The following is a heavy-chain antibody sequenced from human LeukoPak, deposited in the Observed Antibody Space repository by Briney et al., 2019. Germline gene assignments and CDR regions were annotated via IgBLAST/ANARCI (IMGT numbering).Heavy chain of an antibody. CDR2: IYYSGST. CDR3: AREKLLAS. J-gene: IGHJ4*02. D-gene: IGHD2-15*01. V-gene: IGHV4-39*02. Sequence: SETLSLTCTVSGGSISSSSYYWGWIRQPPGKGLEWIGSIYYSGSTYYNPSLKSRVTISVDTSKNQFSLKLSSVTAADTAVYYCAREKLLASWGQGTLVTVSS. CDR1: GGSISSSSYY.